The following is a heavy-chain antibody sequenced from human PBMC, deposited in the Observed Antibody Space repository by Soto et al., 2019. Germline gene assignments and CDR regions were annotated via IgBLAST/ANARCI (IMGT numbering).Heavy chain of an antibody. CDR3: ARGMAARLPY. D-gene: IGHD6-6*01. CDR2: INAGNGNT. Sequence: ASVNGSCKASGYTLTRYSIHWVRQAPGRRLEWMGWINAGNGNTKPSQKFQGRVTITRDTSASTAYMELSSLRSEDTAVYYCARGMAARLPYWGQGTLVTVSS. V-gene: IGHV1-3*01. CDR1: GYTLTRYS. J-gene: IGHJ4*02.